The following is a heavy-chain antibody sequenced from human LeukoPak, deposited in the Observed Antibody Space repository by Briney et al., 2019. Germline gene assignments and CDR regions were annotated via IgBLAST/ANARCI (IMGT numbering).Heavy chain of an antibody. J-gene: IGHJ4*02. V-gene: IGHV1-18*01. CDR1: GYTFTSYG. Sequence: RWASVKVSCKASGYTFTSYGISWVRQAPGQGLEWMGWISAYNGNTNYAQKLQGRVTMTTDTSTSTAYMELRSLRSDDTAVYYCAVETYDYGDYLDGDYWGQGTLVTVSS. CDR2: ISAYNGNT. CDR3: AVETYDYGDYLDGDY. D-gene: IGHD4-17*01.